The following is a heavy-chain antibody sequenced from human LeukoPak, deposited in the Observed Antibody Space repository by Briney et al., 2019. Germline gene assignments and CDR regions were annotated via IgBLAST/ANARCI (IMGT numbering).Heavy chain of an antibody. J-gene: IGHJ4*02. CDR2: ISYDGSNK. CDR3: AKENYDYVWGSYRPPYYFDY. Sequence: GGSLRLSCAASGFTFSSYWMSWVRQAPGKGLEWVAVISYDGSNKYYADSVKGRFTISRDNSKNTLYLQMNSLRAEDTAVYYCAKENYDYVWGSYRPPYYFDYWGQGTLVTVSS. D-gene: IGHD3-16*02. V-gene: IGHV3-30*18. CDR1: GFTFSSYW.